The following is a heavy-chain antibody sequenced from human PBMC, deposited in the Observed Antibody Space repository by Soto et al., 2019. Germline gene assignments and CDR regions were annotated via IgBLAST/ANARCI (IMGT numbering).Heavy chain of an antibody. J-gene: IGHJ4*02. CDR3: ARGPWTSIWGSYRGVSYFDY. CDR2: IHYSGTT. Sequence: SQTLSLTCTVSGGSISSGDYYWSWIRQPPGKGLEWIGYIHYSGTTYYNPSLKSRVRVSLDTSKSQFSLKLSSVTAADTAVYYCARGPWTSIWGSYRGVSYFDYWGQGTLVTVSS. V-gene: IGHV4-30-4*01. D-gene: IGHD3-16*02. CDR1: GGSISSGDYY.